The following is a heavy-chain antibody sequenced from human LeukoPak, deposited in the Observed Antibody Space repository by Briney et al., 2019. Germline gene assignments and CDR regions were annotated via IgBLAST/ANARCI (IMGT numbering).Heavy chain of an antibody. CDR3: ARVALTTLDY. CDR1: GFTFSSYD. J-gene: IGHJ4*02. Sequence: GGSLRLSCAVSGFTFSSYDMKWVRQAPGKGLEWVSYISAGSSTIYYADSVKGRFTISRDNAKNSLYLQMNSLRAEDTAVYYCARVALTTLDYWGQGTLVTVSS. CDR2: ISAGSSTI. V-gene: IGHV3-48*01. D-gene: IGHD3-10*02.